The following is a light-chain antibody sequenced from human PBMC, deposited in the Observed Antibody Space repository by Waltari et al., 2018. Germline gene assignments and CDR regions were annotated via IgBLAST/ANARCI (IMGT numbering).Light chain of an antibody. CDR1: QSLLHSSGYTL. CDR2: LVS. CDR3: MQARQTPWT. J-gene: IGKJ1*01. Sequence: DIVVTQSPLSLPVSPGEPASISCRSSQSLLHSSGYTLLDWYLQKPGPSPQLLIYLVSNRASGVPDRFSGSGSGTDFTLKISRVEAEDVGVYYCMQARQTPWTFGQGTKVEIK. V-gene: IGKV2-28*01.